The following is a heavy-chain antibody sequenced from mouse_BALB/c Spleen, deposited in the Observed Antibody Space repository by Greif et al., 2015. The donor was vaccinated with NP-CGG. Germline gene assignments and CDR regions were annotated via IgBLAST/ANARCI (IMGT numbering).Heavy chain of an antibody. CDR2: IYPGNSDT. CDR3: TRFPHYYTGGMDY. J-gene: IGHJ4*01. Sequence: VQLKQSGTVLARPGASVKMSCKASGYTFTSYWMHWVKQRPGQGLEWIGAIYPGNSDTSYNQKFKGKAKLTAVTSTSSAYMELSSLTNEDSAVYYCTRFPHYYTGGMDYWGQGTSVTVSS. V-gene: IGHV1-5*01. D-gene: IGHD1-2*01. CDR1: GYTFTSYW.